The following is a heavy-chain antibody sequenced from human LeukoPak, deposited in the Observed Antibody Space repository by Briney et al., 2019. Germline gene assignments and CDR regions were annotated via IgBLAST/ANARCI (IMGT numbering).Heavy chain of an antibody. CDR3: ASFRWGVGFEY. D-gene: IGHD3-16*01. CDR2: INHSGST. J-gene: IGHJ4*02. Sequence: SETLSLTCAVYGGSFSGYYWSCIGQTPGKGLEWIGEINHSGSTNYNPSLKSRLTISVDKSKNQFSLKLNSLTAADTAVYYCASFRWGVGFEYWGQGTLVTVSS. V-gene: IGHV4-34*01. CDR1: GGSFSGYY.